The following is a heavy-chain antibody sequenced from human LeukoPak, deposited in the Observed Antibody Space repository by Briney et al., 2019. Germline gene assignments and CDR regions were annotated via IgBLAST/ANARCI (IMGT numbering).Heavy chain of an antibody. CDR3: ARLYCSSTSCPIGP. J-gene: IGHJ5*02. Sequence: PSETLSLTCTVSGGSISSYYWSWIRQPPGKGLEWIGYIYTSGSTNYNPSLKSRVTISVDTSKNQFSLKLSSVTAADTAVYYCARLYCSSTSCPIGPWGQGTLVTVSS. CDR1: GGSISSYY. D-gene: IGHD2-2*01. CDR2: IYTSGST. V-gene: IGHV4-4*09.